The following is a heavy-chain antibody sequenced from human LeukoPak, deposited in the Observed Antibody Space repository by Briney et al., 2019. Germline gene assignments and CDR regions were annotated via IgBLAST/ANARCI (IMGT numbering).Heavy chain of an antibody. CDR3: ARDTDGYNPFDY. D-gene: IGHD5-24*01. Sequence: GGSLRLSCAASGFTFSSYAMHWVRQAPGKGLEWVAVISYDRGNKYYADSVKGRFTISRDNSKNTLYLQMNSLRAEDTAVYYCARDTDGYNPFDYWGQGTLVTVSS. CDR2: ISYDRGNK. J-gene: IGHJ4*02. V-gene: IGHV3-30-3*01. CDR1: GFTFSSYA.